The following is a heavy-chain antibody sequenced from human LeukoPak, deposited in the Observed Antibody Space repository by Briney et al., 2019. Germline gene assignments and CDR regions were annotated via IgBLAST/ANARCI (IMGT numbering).Heavy chain of an antibody. V-gene: IGHV3-30*18. D-gene: IGHD2-15*01. J-gene: IGHJ4*02. CDR2: ISYDGSNK. CDR1: GFTFNSYG. CDR3: AKDQGPVVAATPDY. Sequence: PGGSLRLSCAASGFTFNSYGMHWVRQAPGKGLEWVAVISYDGSNKYYADSVKGRFTISRDNSKNTLYLQMNSLRAEDTAVYYCAKDQGPVVAATPDYWGQGTLVTVSS.